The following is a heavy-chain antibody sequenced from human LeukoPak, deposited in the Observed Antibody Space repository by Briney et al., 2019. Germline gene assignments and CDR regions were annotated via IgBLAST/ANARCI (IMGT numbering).Heavy chain of an antibody. CDR2: ITDRGGT. Sequence: SETLSLTCAVYGTSFSGYSWSWIRQSPGKGLEWIGEITDRGGTNYNPSFNSRLTISADTSKNQFSLKLASVTAADTAVYYCARIESYHILYRPYWGQGTLVTVSS. D-gene: IGHD3-9*01. J-gene: IGHJ4*02. CDR3: ARIESYHILYRPY. CDR1: GTSFSGYS. V-gene: IGHV4-34*01.